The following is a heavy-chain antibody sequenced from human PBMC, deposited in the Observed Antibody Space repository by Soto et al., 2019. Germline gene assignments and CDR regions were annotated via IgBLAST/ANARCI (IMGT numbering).Heavy chain of an antibody. CDR2: ISGGGDLT. V-gene: IGHV3-23*01. Sequence: PGGSLRLSCAASGFTFSNFAMTWVRQAPGKGLEWVSGISGGGDLTYYADSVKGRFTISRDNPKNTLNLQMNSLRAEDTAVYYCAKAGMITMIVVVHFDYWGQGTLVTVSS. J-gene: IGHJ4*02. D-gene: IGHD3-22*01. CDR3: AKAGMITMIVVVHFDY. CDR1: GFTFSNFA.